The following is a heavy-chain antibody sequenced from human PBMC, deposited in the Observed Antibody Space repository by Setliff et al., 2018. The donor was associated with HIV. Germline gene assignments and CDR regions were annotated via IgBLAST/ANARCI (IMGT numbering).Heavy chain of an antibody. Sequence: PGGSLRLSCAASGFTFDDYAMNWVRQAPGKGLEWVCGINWNGGKADYADSVKGRFTISRDNAKNSLYLHMNSLRDDDTAMYYCVRSFQGGCFDSWGQGTQVTVSS. CDR1: GFTFDDYA. V-gene: IGHV3-20*04. CDR2: INWNGGKA. CDR3: VRSFQGGCFDS. J-gene: IGHJ4*03.